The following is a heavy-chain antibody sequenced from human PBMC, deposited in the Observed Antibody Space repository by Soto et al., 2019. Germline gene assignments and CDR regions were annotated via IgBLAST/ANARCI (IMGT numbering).Heavy chain of an antibody. V-gene: IGHV1-8*01. CDR1: GYTFTSYD. D-gene: IGHD3-10*01. CDR2: MNPNSGNT. CDR3: ARARRGYYGSGSLSYYYYYMDV. J-gene: IGHJ6*03. Sequence: ASVKVSCKASGYTFTSYDINWVRQATGQGLEWMGWMNPNSGNTGYAQKFQGRVTMTRNTSISTAYMELSSLRSEETAVYYCARARRGYYGSGSLSYYYYYMDVWGKGTTVTVSS.